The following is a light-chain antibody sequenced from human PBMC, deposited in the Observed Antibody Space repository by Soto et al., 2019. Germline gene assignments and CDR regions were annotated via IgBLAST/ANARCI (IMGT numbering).Light chain of an antibody. J-gene: IGLJ2*01. CDR2: NNN. Sequence: QSVLTQPPSASGTPGQRVTLSCSGSSSNIASNTVNWYQQLPGTAPKLLIYNNNHRPSGVLDRFSGSKSGTSASLAISGLQSEDEADYYCAAWDDSLKGPLFGGGTKLTVL. CDR1: SSNIASNT. V-gene: IGLV1-44*01. CDR3: AAWDDSLKGPL.